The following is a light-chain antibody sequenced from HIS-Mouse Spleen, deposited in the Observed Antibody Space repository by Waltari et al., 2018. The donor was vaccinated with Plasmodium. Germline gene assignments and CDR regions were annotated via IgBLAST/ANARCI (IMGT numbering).Light chain of an antibody. J-gene: IGLJ2*01. CDR2: QNS. Sequence: SYELTQPPSVSVSQGHTASITCSGANLGDKYACWYQQKPGQSPVLVIYQNSKRPSGIPERFSGSNSGNTATLTISGTQAMDEADYYCQAWDSSTAWVFGGGTKLTVL. CDR3: QAWDSSTAWV. CDR1: NLGDKY. V-gene: IGLV3-1*01.